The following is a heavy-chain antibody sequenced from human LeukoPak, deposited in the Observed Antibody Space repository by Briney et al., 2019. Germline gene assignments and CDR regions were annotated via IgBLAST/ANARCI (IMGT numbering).Heavy chain of an antibody. CDR2: INWNGGST. V-gene: IGHV3-20*04. D-gene: IGHD1-26*01. Sequence: GGSLRLSCAASGFTFDDYAMTWVRQAPGRGLQWVSGINWNGGSTTYADSVKGRFTISRDNAKNSLYLQMNSLRAEDTAVYYCARDKVVGATNFDYWGQGTLVTVSS. CDR3: ARDKVVGATNFDY. J-gene: IGHJ4*02. CDR1: GFTFDDYA.